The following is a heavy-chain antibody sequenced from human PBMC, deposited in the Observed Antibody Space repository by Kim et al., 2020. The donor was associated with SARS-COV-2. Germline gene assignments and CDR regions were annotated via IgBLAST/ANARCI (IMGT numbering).Heavy chain of an antibody. D-gene: IGHD3-3*01. Sequence: ARKFQGRVTRTRNPSISTAYMGLSSLRSEDTAVYYCARGREIGVGPFDPWGQGTLVTVSS. V-gene: IGHV1-8*01. CDR3: ARGREIGVGPFDP. J-gene: IGHJ5*02.